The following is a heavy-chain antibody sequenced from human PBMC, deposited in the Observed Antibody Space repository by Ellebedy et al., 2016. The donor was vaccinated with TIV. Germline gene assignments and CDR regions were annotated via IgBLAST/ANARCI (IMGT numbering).Heavy chain of an antibody. D-gene: IGHD2-8*02. CDR3: ARDLVLDDYYYYGMDV. CDR1: GFTVSSNY. CDR2: IYTGGTT. V-gene: IGHV3-66*01. J-gene: IGHJ6*02. Sequence: GESLKISCAASGFTVSSNYMNWVRQAPGKGLEWVSIIYTGGTTYYADSVKGRFIISRDNSKNTLYLQMNSLRAEDTAVYYCARDLVLDDYYYYGMDVWGQGTTVTVS.